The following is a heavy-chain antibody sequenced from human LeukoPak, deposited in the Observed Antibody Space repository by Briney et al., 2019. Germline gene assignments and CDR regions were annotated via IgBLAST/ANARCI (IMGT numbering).Heavy chain of an antibody. J-gene: IGHJ4*02. Sequence: SETLSLTCAVYGGSFSGYYWSWIRQPPGKGLEWIGEINHSGSTNYNPSLKSRVTISVDTSKNQFSLKLSSVTAAVTAVYYCARAVNFDVWGQGTLVTVSS. V-gene: IGHV4-34*01. CDR1: GGSFSGYY. D-gene: IGHD4-23*01. CDR3: ARAVNFDV. CDR2: INHSGST.